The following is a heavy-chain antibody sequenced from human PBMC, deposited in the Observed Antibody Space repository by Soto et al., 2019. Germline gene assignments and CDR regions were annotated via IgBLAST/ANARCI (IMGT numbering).Heavy chain of an antibody. J-gene: IGHJ6*02. CDR2: IYPGDSDT. CDR3: AKDTSIVVRLGMDV. Sequence: GESLKISCQGSGYSFASYWIGWVRQMPGKDLEWMGIIYPGDSDTRYSPSFQGQVTISADKSLRTAYLQMNSLRAEDTALYYCAKDTSIVVRLGMDVWGQGTTVTVSS. D-gene: IGHD2-21*01. V-gene: IGHV5-51*01. CDR1: GYSFASYW.